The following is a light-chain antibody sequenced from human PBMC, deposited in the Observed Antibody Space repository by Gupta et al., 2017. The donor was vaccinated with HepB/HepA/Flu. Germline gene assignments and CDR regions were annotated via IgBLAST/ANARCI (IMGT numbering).Light chain of an antibody. V-gene: IGKV3-15*01. CDR3: QQDNNWPLT. CDR1: QSLSSS. J-gene: IGKJ4*01. CDR2: GAS. Sequence: EIVMTQSPATLSVSPGERATLSCRASQSLSSSESAWYQQKPGQAPKLLIHGASTRATGMPARFSGSGSGTEFTLTISSLQPEDFAVYYCQQDNNWPLTFGGGTKVEIK.